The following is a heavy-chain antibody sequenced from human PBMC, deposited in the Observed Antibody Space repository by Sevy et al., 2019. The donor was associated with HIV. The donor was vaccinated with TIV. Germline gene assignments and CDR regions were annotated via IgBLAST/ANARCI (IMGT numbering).Heavy chain of an antibody. D-gene: IGHD3-10*01. CDR1: GFTFSSYS. J-gene: IGHJ3*02. CDR3: AREIHGSGSYYRGWAFDI. Sequence: GGSLRLSCAASGFTFSSYSMNWVRQAPGKGLEWVSYISSSSSTIYYADSVKGRFTISRDNAKNSLYLQMNSLRDEDTVVYYCAREIHGSGSYYRGWAFDIWGQGTMVTVSS. V-gene: IGHV3-48*02. CDR2: ISSSSSTI.